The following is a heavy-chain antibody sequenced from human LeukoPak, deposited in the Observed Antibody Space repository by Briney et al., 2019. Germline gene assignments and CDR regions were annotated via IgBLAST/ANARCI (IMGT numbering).Heavy chain of an antibody. CDR2: ISAYNGNT. CDR1: GYTFTSYG. V-gene: IGHV1-18*01. Sequence: ASVKVSCKASGYTFTSYGISWVRPAPGQGLEWMGWISAYNGNTNYAQKLQGGVTMTTDTSTSTAYMELRSLRSDDTAVYYCARDALRGATPYFDYWGQGTLVTVSS. CDR3: ARDALRGATPYFDY. D-gene: IGHD3-10*01. J-gene: IGHJ4*02.